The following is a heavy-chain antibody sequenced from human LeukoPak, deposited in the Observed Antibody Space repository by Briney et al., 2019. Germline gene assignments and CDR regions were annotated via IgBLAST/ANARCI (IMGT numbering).Heavy chain of an antibody. CDR3: TRQQLVFDC. D-gene: IGHD6-13*01. J-gene: IGHJ4*02. CDR2: IKSKTDGGTT. Sequence: GGSLRLSCAASGFTFSNAWMSWVRQAPGKGLEWVGHIKSKTDGGTTDYAAPVKGRFTISRDDSKNTLYLQMNSLKTEDTAVYYCTRQQLVFDCWGQGTLVTVSS. CDR1: GFTFSNAW. V-gene: IGHV3-15*01.